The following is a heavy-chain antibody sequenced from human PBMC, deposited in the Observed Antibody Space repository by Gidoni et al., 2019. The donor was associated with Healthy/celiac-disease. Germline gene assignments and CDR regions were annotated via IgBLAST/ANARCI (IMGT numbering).Heavy chain of an antibody. J-gene: IGHJ4*02. CDR1: GFTVSSYW. D-gene: IGHD6-13*01. Sequence: EVQLVESGGGLVQPGGSLRLSCAASGFTVSSYWMHWVRQATGKGLVWVSRINSDGSSTSSADSVKGRFTISRDNAKNTLYLQMNSLRAEDTAVYYFARGTEIAAAGTLEFGYWGQGTLVTVSS. V-gene: IGHV3-74*01. CDR3: ARGTEIAAAGTLEFGY. CDR2: INSDGSST.